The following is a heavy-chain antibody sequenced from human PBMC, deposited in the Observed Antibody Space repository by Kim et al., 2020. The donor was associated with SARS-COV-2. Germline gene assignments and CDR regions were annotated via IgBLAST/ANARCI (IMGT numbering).Heavy chain of an antibody. D-gene: IGHD6-13*01. CDR3: ARDFRYSSSWYTGMGY. CDR2: IKQDGSEK. V-gene: IGHV3-7*01. J-gene: IGHJ4*02. CDR1: GFTFSSYW. Sequence: GGSLRLSCAASGFTFSSYWMSWVRQAPGKGLEWVANIKQDGSEKYYVDSVKGRFTISRDNAKNSLYLQMNSLRAEDTAVYYCARDFRYSSSWYTGMGYWGQGTLVTVSS.